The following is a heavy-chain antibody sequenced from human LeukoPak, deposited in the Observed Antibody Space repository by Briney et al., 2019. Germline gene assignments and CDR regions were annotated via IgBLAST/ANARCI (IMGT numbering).Heavy chain of an antibody. J-gene: IGHJ1*01. V-gene: IGHV3-30*04. CDR1: GFTFSSYA. Sequence: PGGSLRLSCAASGFTFSSYAMHWVRQAPGKGLEWVAVISYDGSNKCYADSVKGRFTISRDNSKNTLYLQMNSLRAEDTAVYYCARDPGYSYGPGYFQHWGQGTLVTVSS. CDR3: ARDPGYSYGPGYFQH. D-gene: IGHD5-18*01. CDR2: ISYDGSNK.